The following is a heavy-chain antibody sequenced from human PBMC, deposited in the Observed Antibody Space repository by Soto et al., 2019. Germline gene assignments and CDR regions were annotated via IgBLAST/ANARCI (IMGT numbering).Heavy chain of an antibody. CDR2: IVPIYRTA. J-gene: IGHJ4*02. CDR3: ARDSGEKLRSC. CDR1: GSTFSSYR. Sequence: SLQGSCTSSGSTFSSYRFNWVRQARGQGLGWLGGIVPIYRTADYAKKFQGRVTITADESTRTVYMELSSLKSQDTALYYCARDSGEKLRSCWGQGTLVTVS. D-gene: IGHD6-13*01. V-gene: IGHV1-69*13.